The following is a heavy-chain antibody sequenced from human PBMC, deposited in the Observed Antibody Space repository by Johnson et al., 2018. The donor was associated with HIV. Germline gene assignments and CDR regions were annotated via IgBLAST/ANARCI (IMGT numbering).Heavy chain of an antibody. J-gene: IGHJ3*02. Sequence: QVQVVESGGGVVQPGTSLRLSCEESGFTFSNYGMHWVRQAPGKGLEWAAVIWFDGSNKYYADSVKGRFTISRDNSKNTLYLQMNSLRAEDTAVYYCAKTLRFLEWLDDAFDIWGQGTMVTVSS. CDR3: AKTLRFLEWLDDAFDI. CDR2: IWFDGSNK. CDR1: GFTFSNYG. D-gene: IGHD3-3*01. V-gene: IGHV3-33*06.